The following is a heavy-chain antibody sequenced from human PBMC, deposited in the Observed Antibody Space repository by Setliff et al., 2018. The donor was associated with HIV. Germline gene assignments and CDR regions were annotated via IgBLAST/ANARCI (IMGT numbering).Heavy chain of an antibody. CDR3: TSRPPNSSSRRFDP. Sequence: GGSLRLSCTASGLKLSFSFAWLSWVRQVPGKGLEWLGRIKSKIDGGTADYAAPVKGRFTISRDDSKNTLYLQMNSLKIEDTAMYYCTSRPPNSSSRRFDPWGQGTLVTVSS. V-gene: IGHV3-15*01. J-gene: IGHJ5*02. CDR2: IKSKIDGGTA. D-gene: IGHD6-13*01. CDR1: GLKLSFSFAW.